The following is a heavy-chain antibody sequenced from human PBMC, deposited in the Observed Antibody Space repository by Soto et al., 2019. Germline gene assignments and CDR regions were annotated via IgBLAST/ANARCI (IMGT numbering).Heavy chain of an antibody. D-gene: IGHD1-26*01. CDR2: IIPIFGTA. CDR1: GGTFSSYA. V-gene: IGHV1-69*13. CDR3: ARVDGGSYFLYGMDV. J-gene: IGHJ6*02. Sequence: ASVKVSCKASGGTFSSYAISWVRQAPGQGLEWMGGIIPIFGTANYAQKFQGRVTITADESTSTAYMELSSLRSEDTAVYYCARVDGGSYFLYGMDVWGQGTTVTASS.